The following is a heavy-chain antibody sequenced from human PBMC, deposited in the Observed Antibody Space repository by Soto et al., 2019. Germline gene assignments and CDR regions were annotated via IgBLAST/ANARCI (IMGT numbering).Heavy chain of an antibody. V-gene: IGHV3-30*03. CDR1: GFTFSSYG. J-gene: IGHJ4*02. Sequence: GGSLRLSCAASGFTFSSYGMHWVRQAPGKGLEWVAVISYDGSNKYYADSVKGRFTISRDNSKNTLYLQMNSLRAEDTAVYYCATYDYIWGSYRTDEHSFDYWGQGTLVTVSS. CDR2: ISYDGSNK. CDR3: ATYDYIWGSYRTDEHSFDY. D-gene: IGHD3-16*02.